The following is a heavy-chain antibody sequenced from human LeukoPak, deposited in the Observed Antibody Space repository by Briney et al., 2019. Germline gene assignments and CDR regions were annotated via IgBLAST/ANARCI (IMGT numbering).Heavy chain of an antibody. CDR2: IYPGDSDT. CDR1: GYSFTSYW. CDR3: ARHRGWSAYGDYVEGMGLEENYYYYMDV. D-gene: IGHD4-17*01. Sequence: GESLKISCKGSGYSFTSYWIGWVRQMPGKGLEWMGIIYPGDSDTRYSPSFQGQVTISADKSISTAYLQWSSLKASDTAMYYCARHRGWSAYGDYVEGMGLEENYYYYMDVWGKGTTVTISS. V-gene: IGHV5-51*01. J-gene: IGHJ6*03.